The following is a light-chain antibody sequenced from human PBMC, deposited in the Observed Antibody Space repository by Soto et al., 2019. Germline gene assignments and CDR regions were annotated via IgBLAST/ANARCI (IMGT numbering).Light chain of an antibody. J-gene: IGLJ1*01. Sequence: QSALTQPASVSGSPGQSITISCTGTSSDVGSFNYVSWYQQHPGKAPKLMIYDVSNRPSGISNRFSGSKSGNTASLNISGXXXXXXXXXYCSSYTTSSTYLFGTGTKVTVL. CDR3: SSYTTSSTYL. V-gene: IGLV2-14*03. CDR1: SSDVGSFNY. CDR2: DVS.